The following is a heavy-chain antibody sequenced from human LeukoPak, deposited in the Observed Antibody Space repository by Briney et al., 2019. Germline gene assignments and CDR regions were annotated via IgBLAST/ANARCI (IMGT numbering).Heavy chain of an antibody. V-gene: IGHV3-30*18. J-gene: IGHJ4*02. CDR3: AKDQSRWFVNIVSTGSAFDA. D-gene: IGHD5/OR15-5a*01. CDR1: GFSFSSYG. Sequence: GGSLRLSCVASGFSFSSYGMHWVRQSPGKGLEWVAVISYDGSNEYYEDSVKGRFTISRDNSKKTWYLEVNSLRAEDTAVFYCAKDQSRWFVNIVSTGSAFDAWGRGTLVTVSS. CDR2: ISYDGSNE.